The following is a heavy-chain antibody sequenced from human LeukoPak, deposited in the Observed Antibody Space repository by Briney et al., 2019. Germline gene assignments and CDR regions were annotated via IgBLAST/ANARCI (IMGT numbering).Heavy chain of an antibody. D-gene: IGHD3-22*01. CDR2: ISYDGSER. CDR1: GFTFSSYA. V-gene: IGHV3-30*04. CDR3: ARGAVITYYYYGMDV. J-gene: IGHJ6*02. Sequence: PGGSLRLSCAASGFTFSSYAMHWVRQAPGKGLEWGAGISYDGSERYYADSVKGRFTISRDNSKNTLYLQMNSLRAEDTAVYYCARGAVITYYYYGMDVWGQGTTVTVSS.